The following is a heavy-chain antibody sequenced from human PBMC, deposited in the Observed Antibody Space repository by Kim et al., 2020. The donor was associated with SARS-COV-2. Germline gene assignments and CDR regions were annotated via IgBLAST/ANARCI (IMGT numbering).Heavy chain of an antibody. D-gene: IGHD3-9*01. J-gene: IGHJ4*02. CDR3: TTARYFDWLLGFDY. V-gene: IGHV3-15*01. Sequence: APVKGRFTISRDNSKNTLYLKMNSLKPEDTAVYYCTTARYFDWLLGFDYWGQGTLVTVSS.